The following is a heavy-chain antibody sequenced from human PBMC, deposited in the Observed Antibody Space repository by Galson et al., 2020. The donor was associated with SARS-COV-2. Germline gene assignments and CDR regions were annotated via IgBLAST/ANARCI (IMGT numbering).Heavy chain of an antibody. CDR1: GGSISSYY. CDR3: ARAPFGGIAAALEVREQPRSPEYNWFDP. Sequence: SETLSLTCTVSGGSISSYYWSWIRQPPGKGLEWIGYIYYSGSTNYNPSLKSRVTISVDTSKNQFSLKLSSVTAADTAVYYCARAPFGGIAAALEVREQPRSPEYNWFDPWGQGTLVTVSS. CDR2: IYYSGST. J-gene: IGHJ5*02. V-gene: IGHV4-59*13. D-gene: IGHD6-13*01.